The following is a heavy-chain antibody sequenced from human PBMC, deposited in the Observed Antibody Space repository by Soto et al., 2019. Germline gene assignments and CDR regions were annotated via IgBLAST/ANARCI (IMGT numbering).Heavy chain of an antibody. J-gene: IGHJ3*02. CDR1: GRTFSSYT. V-gene: IGHV1-69*02. CDR2: IIPILGIA. Sequence: ASVKVSCKASGRTFSSYTISWVRQAPGQGLEWMERIIPILGIANYAQKFQGRVTITADRSTSTAYMELSSLRSEYTAVYYGACASSVSYALDIRGQATMVTVSS. CDR3: ACASSVSYALDI.